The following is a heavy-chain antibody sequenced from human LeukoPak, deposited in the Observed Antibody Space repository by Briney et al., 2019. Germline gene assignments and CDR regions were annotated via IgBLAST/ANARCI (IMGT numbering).Heavy chain of an antibody. V-gene: IGHV3-7*01. CDR3: ARNGSYYDILTGYYIMYYFDY. Sequence: GGSLRLSCAASGFRLRSYWMHWVRQAPGKGLEWVANIKQDGSEKYYMDSVKGRFTISRDNAKNSLYLQMNSLRVEDTAVYYCARNGSYYDILTGYYIMYYFDYWGQGTLVTVSS. CDR1: GFRLRSYW. CDR2: IKQDGSEK. J-gene: IGHJ4*02. D-gene: IGHD3-9*01.